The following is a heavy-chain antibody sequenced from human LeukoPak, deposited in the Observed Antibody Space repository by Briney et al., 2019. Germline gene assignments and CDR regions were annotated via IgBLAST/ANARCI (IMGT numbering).Heavy chain of an antibody. CDR2: IKQDGSEK. V-gene: IGHV3-7*01. Sequence: GGPLRLSCAASGFTFSSYWMSWVRQAPGKGLEWVANIKQDGSEKYYVDSVKGRFTISRDNAKNSLYLQMNSLRAEDTAVYYCARVSPLVGVSYFDYWGQGTLVTVSS. D-gene: IGHD2-8*02. CDR3: ARVSPLVGVSYFDY. CDR1: GFTFSSYW. J-gene: IGHJ4*02.